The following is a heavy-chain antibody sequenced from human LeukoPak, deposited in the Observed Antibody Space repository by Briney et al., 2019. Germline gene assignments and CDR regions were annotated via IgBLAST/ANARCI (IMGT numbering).Heavy chain of an antibody. D-gene: IGHD3-22*01. CDR1: GFTFSSYS. CDR2: ISSSSSYI. V-gene: IGHV3-21*01. Sequence: PGGSLRLSCAASGFTFSSYSMNWVRQAPGKGLEWVSSISSSSSYIYYADSVKGRFTISRDNAKNSLYLQMNSLRAEDTAVYYCARRGVVVVTPFDLWGRGTLVTVSS. J-gene: IGHJ2*01. CDR3: ARRGVVVVTPFDL.